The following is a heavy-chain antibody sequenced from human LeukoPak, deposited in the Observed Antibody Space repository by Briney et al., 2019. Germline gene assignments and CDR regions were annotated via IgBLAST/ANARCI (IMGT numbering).Heavy chain of an antibody. CDR3: ARGLYDSSGYAKYPTRYFDL. CDR2: IIPNSGGT. V-gene: IGHV1-2*02. CDR1: GYTFTGYY. J-gene: IGHJ2*01. Sequence: ASVKVSCKASGYTFTGYYIHWVRQAPGQGFEWMGWIIPNSGGTNYAQKFQGRVTMTRDTSLSTAYMELSRLKSDDTAVYYCARGLYDSSGYAKYPTRYFDLWGRGTLVTVSS. D-gene: IGHD3-22*01.